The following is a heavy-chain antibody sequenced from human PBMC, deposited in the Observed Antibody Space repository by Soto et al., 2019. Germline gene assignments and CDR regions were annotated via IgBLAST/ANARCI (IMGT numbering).Heavy chain of an antibody. D-gene: IGHD3-3*01. Sequence: SETLSLTCAVYGGSFSGYYWIRIRQPPGKGLEWIGEINHSGSTYYNPSLKSRVTISVDTSKNQFSLKLSSVTAADTAVYYCARQPDFGVVINYYYYGMDVWGQGTTVTVSS. CDR2: INHSGST. J-gene: IGHJ6*02. V-gene: IGHV4-34*01. CDR3: ARQPDFGVVINYYYYGMDV. CDR1: GGSFSGYY.